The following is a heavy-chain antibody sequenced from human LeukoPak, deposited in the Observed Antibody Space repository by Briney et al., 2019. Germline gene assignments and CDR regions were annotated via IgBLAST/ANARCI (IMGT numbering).Heavy chain of an antibody. CDR3: AREKAGYYDSSGPFDY. CDR2: ISYDGSNK. CDR1: GFTFSSYA. V-gene: IGHV3-30-3*01. Sequence: GGSLRLSCAASGFTFSSYAMHWVRQAPGKGLEWVAVISYDGSNKYYADSVKGRFTISRDNSKNTLYLQMNSLRAEDTAVYYCAREKAGYYDSSGPFDYWGQGTLVTVSS. D-gene: IGHD3-22*01. J-gene: IGHJ4*02.